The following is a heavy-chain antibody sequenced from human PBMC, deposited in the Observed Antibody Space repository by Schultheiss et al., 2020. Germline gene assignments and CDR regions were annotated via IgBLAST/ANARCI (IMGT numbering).Heavy chain of an antibody. Sequence: GGSLRLSCAASGFTFSSYAMSWVRQAPGKGLEWVSAISSSSSYIYYADSVKGRFTISRDNAKNSLYLQMNSLRYEDTAVYYCARDAGDSSGWMIRAFDIWGQGTMVTVSS. D-gene: IGHD6-19*01. CDR1: GFTFSSYA. J-gene: IGHJ3*02. CDR2: ISSSSSYI. V-gene: IGHV3-21*01. CDR3: ARDAGDSSGWMIRAFDI.